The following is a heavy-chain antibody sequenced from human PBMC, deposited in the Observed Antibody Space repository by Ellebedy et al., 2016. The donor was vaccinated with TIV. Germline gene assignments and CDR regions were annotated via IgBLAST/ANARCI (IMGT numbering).Heavy chain of an antibody. Sequence: AASVTVSCKASVYSFTDHFIHWVRQAPGQGLEWMGWIIPKSGGTTYAQKFQGRVMMTSDTSINTVHMEMRRLRSEDTDVYYCARVSNLGTGTEVENNWFDPWGQGTLVTVSS. CDR2: IIPKSGGT. CDR1: VYSFTDHF. V-gene: IGHV1-2*02. D-gene: IGHD1/OR15-1a*01. CDR3: ARVSNLGTGTEVENNWFDP. J-gene: IGHJ5*02.